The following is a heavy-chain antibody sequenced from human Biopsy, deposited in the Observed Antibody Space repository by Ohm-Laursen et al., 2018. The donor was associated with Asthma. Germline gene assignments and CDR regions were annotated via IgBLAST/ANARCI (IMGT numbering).Heavy chain of an antibody. J-gene: IGHJ5*02. CDR1: GFTFDDYA. V-gene: IGHV3-9*01. CDR2: ISWNSETI. CDR3: AKGDTYFYGSGAHNWFDP. Sequence: SLRLSCAAPGFTFDDYAMHWVRQPPGKGLEWVSGISWNSETIGYADSVKGRFTISRDNAKNSLYLQVNSLRLEDTAFYFCAKGDTYFYGSGAHNWFDPWDQGTLVTVSS. D-gene: IGHD3-10*01.